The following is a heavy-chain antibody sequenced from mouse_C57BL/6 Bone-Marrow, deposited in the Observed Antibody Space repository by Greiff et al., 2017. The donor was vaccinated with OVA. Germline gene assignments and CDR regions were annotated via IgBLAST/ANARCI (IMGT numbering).Heavy chain of an antibody. J-gene: IGHJ4*01. D-gene: IGHD2-12*01. CDR1: GFTFSDYG. CDR3: ARSYYSYYAMDY. CDR2: ISSGSSTI. V-gene: IGHV5-17*01. Sequence: EVKLVESGGGLVKPGGSLKLSCAASGFTFSDYGMHWVRQAPEKGLEWVAYISSGSSTIYYADTVKGRFTISRDNAKNTLFLQMTSLRSEDTAMYYCARSYYSYYAMDYWGQGTSVTVSS.